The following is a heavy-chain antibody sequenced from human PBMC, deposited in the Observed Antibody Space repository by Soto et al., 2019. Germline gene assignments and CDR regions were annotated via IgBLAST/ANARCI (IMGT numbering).Heavy chain of an antibody. CDR3: ARSPRSSPYFDY. CDR1: GYTFSNFW. D-gene: IGHD6-13*01. CDR2: IYPGDHET. Sequence: PGESLKISCQSSGYTFSNFWIGWVRQLPGKGLEWMGIIYPGDHETRYSPSFHGKVTISAARSINTAYLQWNSLEASDTAFYFCARSPRSSPYFDYWGQGALVTVSS. V-gene: IGHV5-51*01. J-gene: IGHJ4*02.